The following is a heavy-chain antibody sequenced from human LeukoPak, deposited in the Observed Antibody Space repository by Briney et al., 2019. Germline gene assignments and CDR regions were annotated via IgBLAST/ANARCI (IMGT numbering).Heavy chain of an antibody. CDR2: INPDGSWT. CDR1: GFTFNSYW. Sequence: GGSLSLSCAAAGFTFNSYWMVWFRQAPGKGLVWVSCINPDGSWTLHADSVKGRFAISRDYARNTLYLQMNSLGVEDTAMYYCARYEQRPGVTASDPWSQGTLVTVSS. D-gene: IGHD2-21*02. CDR3: ARYEQRPGVTASDP. J-gene: IGHJ5*02. V-gene: IGHV3-74*01.